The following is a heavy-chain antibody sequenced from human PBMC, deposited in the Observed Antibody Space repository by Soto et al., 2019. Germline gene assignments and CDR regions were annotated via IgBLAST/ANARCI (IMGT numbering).Heavy chain of an antibody. CDR1: GGTFSSYA. D-gene: IGHD6-6*01. J-gene: IGHJ3*02. CDR2: IIPIFGTA. V-gene: IGHV1-69*06. CDR3: ARVLAARLNDAFDI. Sequence: QVPLVQSGAEVKKPGSSVKVSCKASGGTFSSYAISWVRQAPGQGLEWMGGIIPIFGTANYAQKFQGRVTITADKSTSTAYMELSSLRSEDTAVYYCARVLAARLNDAFDIWGQGTMVTVSS.